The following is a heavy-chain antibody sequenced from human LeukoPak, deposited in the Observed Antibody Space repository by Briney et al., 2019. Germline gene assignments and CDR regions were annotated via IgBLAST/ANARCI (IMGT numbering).Heavy chain of an antibody. CDR3: ASLAVTTHSHYYYYGMDV. J-gene: IGHJ6*02. CDR2: TIPIFGTA. Sequence: SVKVSCKTSGGTFSSYAISWVRQAPGQGLEWMGGTIPIFGTANYAQKFQGRVTITADESTSTAYMELSSLRSEDTAVYYCASLAVTTHSHYYYYGMDVWGQGTTVTVSS. V-gene: IGHV1-69*13. D-gene: IGHD4-17*01. CDR1: GGTFSSYA.